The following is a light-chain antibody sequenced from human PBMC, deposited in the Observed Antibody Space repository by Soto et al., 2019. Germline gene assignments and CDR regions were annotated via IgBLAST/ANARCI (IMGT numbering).Light chain of an antibody. CDR2: GAS. Sequence: EIVLTQSPGTLSLSPGETATLSCRASQSLNSDYLAWYQQIPGQAPRLLIYGASTRATGVPARFSGSGSATEFTLSISSLQSEDVAVYYCQQYGDWPPETFGQGTKLEI. V-gene: IGKV3-15*01. CDR3: QQYGDWPPET. J-gene: IGKJ2*01. CDR1: QSLNSDY.